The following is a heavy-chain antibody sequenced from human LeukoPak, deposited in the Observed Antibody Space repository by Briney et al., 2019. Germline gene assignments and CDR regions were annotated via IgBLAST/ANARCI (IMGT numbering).Heavy chain of an antibody. D-gene: IGHD4-17*01. V-gene: IGHV1-69*13. CDR3: ARDLNPVTTAVLHI. J-gene: IGHJ3*02. CDR2: IIPVFGSA. Sequence: SVKVSCKASGDTFSSYTINWVRQAPGQGLEWVGGIIPVFGSAVYAQKFQGRVTITADESTTTAYMELSSLRSDDTAVYYCARDLNPVTTAVLHIWGQGTMLIVSS. CDR1: GDTFSSYT.